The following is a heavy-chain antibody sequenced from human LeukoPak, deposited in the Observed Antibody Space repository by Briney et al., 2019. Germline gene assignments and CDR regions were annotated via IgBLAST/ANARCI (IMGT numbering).Heavy chain of an antibody. J-gene: IGHJ4*02. D-gene: IGHD3-10*01. CDR1: GGSINTDY. V-gene: IGHV4-59*12. Sequence: SETLSLTCTVSGGSINTDYWSWIRQPPGKGLEWIGYIYYSGSTNYNPSLKSRVTMSVDTSKNQISLKLSSVTAADTAVYYCARASYGSGSYKYWGQGTLVTVSS. CDR2: IYYSGST. CDR3: ARASYGSGSYKY.